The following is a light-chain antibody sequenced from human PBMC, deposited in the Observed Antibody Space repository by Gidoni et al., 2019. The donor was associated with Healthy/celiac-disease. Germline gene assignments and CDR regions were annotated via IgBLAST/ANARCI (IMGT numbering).Light chain of an antibody. CDR2: AAS. J-gene: IGKJ2*01. V-gene: IGKV1-39*01. CDR1: QSISSY. CDR3: QQSYSTPRT. Sequence: DIQMTQPPSSLSASVGDRVTITCRASQSISSYLNWYQQKPGKAPKLLIYAASSLQSGVPPRFSGSGSGTDFTLTISSLQPEDFATYYCQQSYSTPRTFXQXTKLEIK.